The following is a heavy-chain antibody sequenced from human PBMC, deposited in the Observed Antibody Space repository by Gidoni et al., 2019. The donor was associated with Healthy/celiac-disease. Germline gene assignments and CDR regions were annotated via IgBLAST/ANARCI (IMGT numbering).Heavy chain of an antibody. CDR1: GFTFSSYA. J-gene: IGHJ4*02. Sequence: EVQLVESGGGLVQPGGSLRLSCAASGFTFSSYAMRWVRQAPGKGLEWVSAISGSVGSTYYADSGKGRFTISRDNSKNTLYLQMNSLRAEDTAVYYCAKAVGAAPTGYWGQGTLVTVSS. D-gene: IGHD6-13*01. CDR2: ISGSVGST. V-gene: IGHV3-23*04. CDR3: AKAVGAAPTGY.